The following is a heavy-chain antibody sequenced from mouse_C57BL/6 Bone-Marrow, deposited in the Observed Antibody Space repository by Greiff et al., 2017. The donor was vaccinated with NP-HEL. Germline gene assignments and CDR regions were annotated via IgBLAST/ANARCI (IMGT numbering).Heavy chain of an antibody. Sequence: EVHLVESGGGLVKPGGSLKLSCAASGFTFSDYGMHWVRQAPEKGLEWVAYISRGSRTIYYADTVKGRFPISRDNAKNTLFLQMTSLRSEDTAMYYCARTTVVATGDYWGQGTTLTVSS. CDR3: ARTTVVATGDY. CDR1: GFTFSDYG. D-gene: IGHD1-1*01. V-gene: IGHV5-17*01. CDR2: ISRGSRTI. J-gene: IGHJ2*01.